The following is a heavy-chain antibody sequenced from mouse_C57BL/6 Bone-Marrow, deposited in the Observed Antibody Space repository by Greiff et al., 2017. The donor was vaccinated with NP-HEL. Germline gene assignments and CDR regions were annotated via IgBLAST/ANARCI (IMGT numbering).Heavy chain of an antibody. CDR2: INPSSGYT. Sequence: QVQLQQSGAELAKPGASVKLSCKASGYTFTSYWMHWVKQRPGQGLEWIGYINPSSGYTKYNQKFKDKATLTADKSYSTAYMQLSSLTYENSAFYYCARSIYYDGSSYGDYFDYWGQGTTLTVSS. CDR3: ARSIYYDGSSYGDYFDY. V-gene: IGHV1-7*01. CDR1: GYTFTSYW. D-gene: IGHD1-1*01. J-gene: IGHJ2*01.